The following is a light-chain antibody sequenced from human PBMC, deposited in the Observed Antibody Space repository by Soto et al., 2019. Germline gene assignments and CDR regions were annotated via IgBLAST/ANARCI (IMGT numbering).Light chain of an antibody. CDR2: EGT. V-gene: IGLV2-23*01. CDR3: SSYTSSSIYV. J-gene: IGLJ1*01. CDR1: SSDVGGYNL. Sequence: QSVLAQPASVSWSPRPSITVSCAGTSSDVGGYNLVSLYQQHPGKAPKLIIYEGTERPSGISPRFSGSKSGNTASLTISGLQAEDEADYYCSSYTSSSIYVFGSGTKVTVL.